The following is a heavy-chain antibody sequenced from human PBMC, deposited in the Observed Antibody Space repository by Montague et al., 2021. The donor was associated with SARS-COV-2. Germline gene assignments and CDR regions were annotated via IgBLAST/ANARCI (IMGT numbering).Heavy chain of an antibody. J-gene: IGHJ6*02. Sequence: SRRLSWAASGFTFSSYSMNWVRQAPGKGLEWVSSISSSSSYIYYADSVKGRFTISRDNSKNTLYLQMNSLRAEDTAVYYCARELADYGMDVWGQGTTVTVSS. V-gene: IGHV3-21*01. CDR3: ARELADYGMDV. CDR1: GFTFSSYS. CDR2: ISSSSSYI.